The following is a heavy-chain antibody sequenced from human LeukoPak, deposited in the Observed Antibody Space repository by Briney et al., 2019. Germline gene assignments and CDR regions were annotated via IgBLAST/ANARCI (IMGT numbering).Heavy chain of an antibody. V-gene: IGHV4-34*01. CDR1: GGSFSGYY. Sequence: SETLSLSCAVYGGSFSGYYWSWIRQPPGKGLEWIGGINHSGSTNYNPSLKSRVTISVDTSKNQFSLKLSSVTAADTAVYYCARGALILTGYDKRARCWFDPWGQGTLVTVSS. CDR2: INHSGST. CDR3: ARGALILTGYDKRARCWFDP. J-gene: IGHJ5*02. D-gene: IGHD3-9*01.